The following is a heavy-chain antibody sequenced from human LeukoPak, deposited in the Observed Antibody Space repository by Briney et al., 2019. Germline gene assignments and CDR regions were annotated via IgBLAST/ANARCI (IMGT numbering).Heavy chain of an antibody. Sequence: WGSLRLSWAASGFTFISNAMNWVRQAPGKGLEWVSFISGSGDTTYYADSVKGRFTISRDSSKNTLYLQMNSLRAEDTAVYYCAKSRGESRGASNYWGQGTLVTVSS. J-gene: IGHJ4*02. CDR3: AKSRGESRGASNY. CDR2: ISGSGDTT. V-gene: IGHV3-23*01. CDR1: GFTFISNA. D-gene: IGHD1-26*01.